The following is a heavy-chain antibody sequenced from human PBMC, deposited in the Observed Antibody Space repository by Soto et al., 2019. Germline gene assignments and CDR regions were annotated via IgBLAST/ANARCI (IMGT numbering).Heavy chain of an antibody. Sequence: SLRLSCTVLGFTLTNENMNWVRQAPGKGLEWVSSISSRSTFINYADSVKGRFTISRDNDKGLVYLQMNSLRAEDTAVYYCARDPPLSMIVVVGVDDFWGQGTLVTVSS. CDR1: GFTLTNEN. J-gene: IGHJ4*02. V-gene: IGHV3-21*06. CDR2: ISSRSTFI. CDR3: ARDPPLSMIVVVGVDDF. D-gene: IGHD3-22*01.